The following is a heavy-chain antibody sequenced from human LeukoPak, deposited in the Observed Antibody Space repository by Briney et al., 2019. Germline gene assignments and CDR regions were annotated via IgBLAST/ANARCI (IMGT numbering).Heavy chain of an antibody. CDR3: ARVYQSAEYYFDY. V-gene: IGHV4-59*01. CDR1: GGSIYSYY. D-gene: IGHD2-2*01. CDR2: IYYTGST. J-gene: IGHJ4*02. Sequence: PSETLSLTCTVSGGSIYSYYWSWIRQPPGKGLEWIGYIYYTGSTDYHPSLKSRVTISLDTSKNQFSLKLTSVTAADTAVYYCARVYQSAEYYFDYWGQGNLVSVSS.